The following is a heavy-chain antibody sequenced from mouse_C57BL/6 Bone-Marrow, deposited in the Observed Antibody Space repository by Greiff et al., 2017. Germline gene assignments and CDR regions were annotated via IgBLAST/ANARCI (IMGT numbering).Heavy chain of an antibody. CDR1: GYTFTGYW. J-gene: IGHJ3*01. D-gene: IGHD1-1*01. Sequence: QVQLQQSGAELMKPGASVKLSCKATGYTFTGYWIEWVKQRPGHGLEWIGEILPGSGSTNYNEKFKGKATFTADTSSNTASMQLSSLTTDDSAIYYCASEGGYYGSSWPYWGQGTLVTVSA. CDR3: ASEGGYYGSSWPY. CDR2: ILPGSGST. V-gene: IGHV1-9*01.